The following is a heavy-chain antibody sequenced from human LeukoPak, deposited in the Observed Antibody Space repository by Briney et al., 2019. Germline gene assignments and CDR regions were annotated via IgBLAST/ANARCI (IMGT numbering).Heavy chain of an antibody. Sequence: GGSLRLSCAASGFTFGSYSMNWVRQAPGKGLEWVSSISSSSSYIYYADSVKGRFTISRDNAKNSLYLQMNSLRAEDTAVYYCARDPVVVTGGVFQHWGQGTLVTVSS. J-gene: IGHJ1*01. D-gene: IGHD2-21*02. V-gene: IGHV3-21*01. CDR2: ISSSSSYI. CDR1: GFTFGSYS. CDR3: ARDPVVVTGGVFQH.